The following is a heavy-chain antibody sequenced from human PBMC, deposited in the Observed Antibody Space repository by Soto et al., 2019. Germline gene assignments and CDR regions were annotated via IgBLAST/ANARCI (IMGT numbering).Heavy chain of an antibody. CDR2: MNPNSGNT. CDR1: GYTFTSYD. CDR3: ERGGYDILTGYYNRYYDTGMDV. J-gene: IGHJ6*02. Sequence: QVQLVQSGAEVKKPGASVKVSCKASGYTFTSYDINWVRQATGQGLEWMGRMNPNSGNTGYAQKFEGRRTITRNTSVSTAYMGLSSLRSEDTAVYYGERGGYDILTGYYNRYYDTGMDVWGQGTTVTVSS. D-gene: IGHD3-9*01. V-gene: IGHV1-8*01.